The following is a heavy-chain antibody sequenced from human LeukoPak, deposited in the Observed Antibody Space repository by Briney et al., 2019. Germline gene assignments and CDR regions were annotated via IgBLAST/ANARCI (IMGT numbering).Heavy chain of an antibody. Sequence: SETLSLTCAVSGGSISSSNWWSWVRQPPGKGLEWIGEIYHSGSTNYNPSLKSRVTISVDKSKNQFSLKLSSMTAADTAIYYCVRASVDTGGAFDVWGQGTVVTVSS. CDR1: GGSISSSNW. J-gene: IGHJ3*01. D-gene: IGHD2-8*02. V-gene: IGHV4-4*02. CDR3: VRASVDTGGAFDV. CDR2: IYHSGST.